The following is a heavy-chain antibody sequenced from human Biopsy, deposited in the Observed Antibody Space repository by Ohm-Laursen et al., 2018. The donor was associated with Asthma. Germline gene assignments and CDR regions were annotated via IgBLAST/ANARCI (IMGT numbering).Heavy chain of an antibody. J-gene: IGHJ4*02. CDR2: IYSGGTS. V-gene: IGHV3-53*01. CDR3: ARGDSSGWSHYYFDY. D-gene: IGHD6-19*01. CDR1: GFTVSRDH. Sequence: SLRLSCAASGFTVSRDHMFWVRQDPGKGLEWVSVIYSGGTSHTADSVRGRFTISRGFSKNTLHLQMHSLRVEDTAVYYCARGDSSGWSHYYFDYWGQGTLVTVSS.